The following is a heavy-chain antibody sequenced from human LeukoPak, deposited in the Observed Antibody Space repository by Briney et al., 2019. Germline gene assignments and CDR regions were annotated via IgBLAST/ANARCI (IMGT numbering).Heavy chain of an antibody. V-gene: IGHV4-59*01. CDR3: ARHFSVSQWLAIDY. D-gene: IGHD6-19*01. Sequence: SETLSLTCTVSGGSISSYYWSWIRQPPGKGLEWIGYIYYSGSTNYNPSLQSRVTISVDTSKNQFSLKLSSVTAADTAVYYCARHFSVSQWLAIDYWGQGTLVTVSS. CDR1: GGSISSYY. CDR2: IYYSGST. J-gene: IGHJ4*02.